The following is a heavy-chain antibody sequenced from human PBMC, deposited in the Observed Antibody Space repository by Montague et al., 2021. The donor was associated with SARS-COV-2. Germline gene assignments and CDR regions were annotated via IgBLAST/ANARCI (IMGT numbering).Heavy chain of an antibody. CDR3: ACLTLGYCSSTSCYSYWFDP. D-gene: IGHD2-2*02. Sequence: SETLSLTCAVYGGSFSGYYWSWIRKPPGKGLEWIGEINHSGSTNYNPSLKSRVTISVDTSKNQFSLKLSSVTAADTAVYYCACLTLGYCSSTSCYSYWFDPWGQGTLVTVSS. CDR1: GGSFSGYY. CDR2: INHSGST. V-gene: IGHV4-34*01. J-gene: IGHJ5*02.